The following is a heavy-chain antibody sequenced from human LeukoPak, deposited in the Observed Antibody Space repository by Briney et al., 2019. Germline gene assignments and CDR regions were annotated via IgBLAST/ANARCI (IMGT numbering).Heavy chain of an antibody. CDR1: GGSFSGYY. Sequence: SETLSLTCAVYGGSFSGYYWSWIRQPPGKGLEWIGEINHSGSTNYNPSLKSRVTISVDTSKNQFSLKLSSVTAADTAVYYCARGEDSLTLDYWGQGTLVTVSS. V-gene: IGHV4-34*01. J-gene: IGHJ4*02. CDR3: ARGEDSLTLDY. CDR2: INHSGST. D-gene: IGHD2-15*01.